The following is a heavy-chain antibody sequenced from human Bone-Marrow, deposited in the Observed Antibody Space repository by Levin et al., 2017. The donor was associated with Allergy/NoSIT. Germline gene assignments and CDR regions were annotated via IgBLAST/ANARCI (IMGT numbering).Heavy chain of an antibody. CDR1: GYTFTGYY. V-gene: IGHV1-2*02. J-gene: IGHJ6*02. CDR2: INPNSGGT. D-gene: IGHD2-15*01. CDR3: ARDAGGYSFIVVVVHYGMDV. Sequence: GESLKISCKASGYTFTGYYMHWVRQAPGQGLEWMGWINPNSGGTNYAQKFQGRVTMTRDTSISTAYMELSRLRSDDTAVYYCARDAGGYSFIVVVVHYGMDVWGQGTTVTVSS.